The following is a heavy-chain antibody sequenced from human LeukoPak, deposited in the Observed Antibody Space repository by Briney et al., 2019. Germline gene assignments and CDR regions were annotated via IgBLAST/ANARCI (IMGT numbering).Heavy chain of an antibody. J-gene: IGHJ4*02. V-gene: IGHV3-43D*03. CDR1: GFTFDDYA. D-gene: IGHD5-24*01. Sequence: GGSLRLSCAASGFTFDDYAMHWVRQAPGKGLEWVSLISWDGGSTYYADSVKGRFTISRDNSKNSLYLQMNSLRAEDTALYYCAKDKRDAEWGFWDYWGQGTLVTVSS. CDR2: ISWDGGST. CDR3: AKDKRDAEWGFWDY.